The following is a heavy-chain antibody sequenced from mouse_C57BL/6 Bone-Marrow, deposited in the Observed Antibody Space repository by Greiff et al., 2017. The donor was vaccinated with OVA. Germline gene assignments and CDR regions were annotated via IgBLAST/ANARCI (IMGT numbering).Heavy chain of an antibody. CDR2: ISSGGGYT. CDR1: GFTFSSYG. Sequence: EVKVEESGGDLVKPGGSLKLSCAASGFTFSSYGMSWVRQTPDQRLEWVATISSGGGYTYYPDSVKGRFTITRDTAKNTLYLQMSSLKSEDTAMYYCARRGDPSWYFDVWGTGTTVTVSS. CDR3: ARRGDPSWYFDV. J-gene: IGHJ1*03. V-gene: IGHV5-6*02.